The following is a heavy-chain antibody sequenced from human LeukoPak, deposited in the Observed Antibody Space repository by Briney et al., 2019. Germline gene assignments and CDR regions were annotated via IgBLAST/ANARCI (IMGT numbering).Heavy chain of an antibody. CDR2: IDYTESA. V-gene: IGHV4-61*01. J-gene: IGHJ4*02. D-gene: IGHD6-19*01. CDR3: ARIPVAKTFDY. Sequence: PSETLSLTCTVSGGSASSNSYYWGWVRRPRGKGLEWIGFIDYTESANYNPSLKSRVTISLDTSKNQFSVKVMSVTAADTAVYYCARIPVAKTFDYWGQGTLVTVSS. CDR1: GGSASSNSYY.